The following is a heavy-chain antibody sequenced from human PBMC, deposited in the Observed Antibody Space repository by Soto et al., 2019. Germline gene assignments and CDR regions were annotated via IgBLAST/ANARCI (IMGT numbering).Heavy chain of an antibody. Sequence: GGSLRLSCAASGFTFSSYSMNWVRQAPGKGLEWVSSISSSSSYIYYADSVKGRFTISRDNAKNSLYLQMNSLRAEDTAVYYCARDCLVPAAIFSYKCKDAFDIWGQGTMVTVSS. CDR2: ISSSSSYI. V-gene: IGHV3-21*01. CDR3: ARDCLVPAAIFSYKCKDAFDI. J-gene: IGHJ3*02. CDR1: GFTFSSYS. D-gene: IGHD2-2*01.